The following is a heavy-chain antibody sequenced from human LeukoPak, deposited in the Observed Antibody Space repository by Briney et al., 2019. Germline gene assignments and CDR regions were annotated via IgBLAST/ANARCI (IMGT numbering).Heavy chain of an antibody. V-gene: IGHV1-18*01. CDR1: GYTFTSYG. D-gene: IGHD2-2*01. J-gene: IGHJ3*02. CDR2: ISAYNGNT. CDR3: ARDPPYCSSTSCYGNAFDI. Sequence: ASVKVSCMASGYTFTSYGISWVRQAPGQGLEWMGWISAYNGNTNYAQKLQGRVTMTTDTSTSTAYMELRSLRSDDTAVYYCARDPPYCSSTSCYGNAFDIWGQGTMVTVSS.